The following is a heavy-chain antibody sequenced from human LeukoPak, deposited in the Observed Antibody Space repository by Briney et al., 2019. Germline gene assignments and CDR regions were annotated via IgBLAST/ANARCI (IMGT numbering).Heavy chain of an antibody. D-gene: IGHD6-19*01. CDR2: ISSSSSYI. CDR3: ARDQGAVAGRNY. Sequence: GGSLRLSCAASGFTFSSYSMNWVRQAPGKGLEWVSSISSSSSYIYYADSVKGRFTIPRDNAKNSLYLQMSSLRAEDTAVYYCARDQGAVAGRNYWGQGTLVTVSS. CDR1: GFTFSSYS. J-gene: IGHJ4*02. V-gene: IGHV3-21*01.